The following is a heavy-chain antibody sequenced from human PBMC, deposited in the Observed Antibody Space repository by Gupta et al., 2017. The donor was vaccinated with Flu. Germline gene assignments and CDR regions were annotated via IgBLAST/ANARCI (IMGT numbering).Heavy chain of an antibody. Sequence: QVRLQESGPGLVKPSGTLSLTCAVPGVSMNNIIWWSWVRQSPGKGLEWIGDVYHSGTTNDNPSLKSRVIMSVDMSKNQFSLELSSVTAADTAIYYCAKRIGDYSFFGGYYFDSWGQGTLVTVSS. D-gene: IGHD4-17*01. CDR3: AKRIGDYSFFGGYYFDS. CDR2: VYHSGTT. V-gene: IGHV4-4*02. J-gene: IGHJ4*02. CDR1: GVSMNNIIW.